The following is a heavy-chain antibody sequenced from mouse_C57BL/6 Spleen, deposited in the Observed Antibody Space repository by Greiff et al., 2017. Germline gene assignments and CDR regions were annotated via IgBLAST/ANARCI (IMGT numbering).Heavy chain of an antibody. CDR2: INPSTGGT. CDR1: GYSFTGYY. D-gene: IGHD1-1*01. V-gene: IGHV1-42*01. J-gene: IGHJ2*01. CDR3: ARNDYCGSSSGD. Sequence: EVQLQQSGPELVKPGASVKISCKASGYSFTGYYMNWVKQSPEKSLEWIGEINPSTGGTTYNQKFKAKATLTVDKSSSTAYMQLKSLTSEDSAVYYCARNDYCGSSSGDWGQGTTLTVSS.